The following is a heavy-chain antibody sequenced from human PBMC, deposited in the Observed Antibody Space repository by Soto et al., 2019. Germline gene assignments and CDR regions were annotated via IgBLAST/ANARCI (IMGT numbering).Heavy chain of an antibody. D-gene: IGHD6-19*01. CDR2: ISGYNGKT. J-gene: IGHJ4*02. CDR3: ARDETYTAGWYFEH. CDR1: GYMFNSYG. V-gene: IGHV1-18*01. Sequence: QVQLVQSGAEVKKRGASVKVSCKASGYMFNSYGMSWLRQAPGQGLEWIGWISGYNGKTDLAQKFQGRGTITTEASTSTVYMELTSLRFDDTALYYCARDETYTAGWYFEHWGQGTLVTVPS.